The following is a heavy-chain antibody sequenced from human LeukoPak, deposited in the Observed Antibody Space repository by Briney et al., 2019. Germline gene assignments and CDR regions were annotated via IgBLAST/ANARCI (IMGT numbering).Heavy chain of an antibody. Sequence: PGRSLRLSCAASGFTFSSYGMHWVRQAPGKGLEWVAVIWYDGSNKYYAGSVKGRFTISRDNSKNTLYLQMNSLRAEDTAVYYCARERGTSAIDIWGQGTMVTVSS. CDR2: IWYDGSNK. J-gene: IGHJ3*02. V-gene: IGHV3-33*01. D-gene: IGHD5-12*01. CDR3: ARERGTSAIDI. CDR1: GFTFSSYG.